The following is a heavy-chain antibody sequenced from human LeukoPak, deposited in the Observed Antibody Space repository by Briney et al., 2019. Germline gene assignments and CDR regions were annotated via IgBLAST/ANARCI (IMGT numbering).Heavy chain of an antibody. Sequence: GGSLRLSCAASGFTFSSFDMHWVRQPTGQGLEWVSTIGTASDTYSPGSVEGRFTLSRDNAKNSLYPQMNSLTAGDTAVYYCARGPPRGKYYYMDVWGKGTTVTVSS. V-gene: IGHV3-13*01. CDR1: GFTFSSFD. D-gene: IGHD1-1*01. CDR3: ARGPPRGKYYYMDV. J-gene: IGHJ6*03. CDR2: IGTASDT.